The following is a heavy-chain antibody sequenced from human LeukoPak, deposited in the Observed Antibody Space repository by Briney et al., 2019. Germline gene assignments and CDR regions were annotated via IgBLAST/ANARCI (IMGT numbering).Heavy chain of an antibody. CDR2: IRNKANGGKT. CDR3: AKDGGSDPDSFDI. D-gene: IGHD2-15*01. Sequence: GGSLRLSCAASGFTFSDYYMSWVRQAPGKGLEWVGIIRNKANGGKTEKTTYVKGRFTISRDNSKSITYLQMNSLRAEDTAVYYCAKDGGSDPDSFDIWGQGTMVTVSS. CDR1: GFTFSDYY. V-gene: IGHV3-71*03. J-gene: IGHJ3*02.